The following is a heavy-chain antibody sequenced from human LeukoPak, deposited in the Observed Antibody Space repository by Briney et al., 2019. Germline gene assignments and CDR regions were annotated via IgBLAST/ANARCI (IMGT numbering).Heavy chain of an antibody. V-gene: IGHV3-23*01. D-gene: IGHD3-22*01. CDR1: GFTFSSYA. J-gene: IGHJ4*02. CDR3: AKDPNRYDSSIYYCAY. CDR2: ISGSGGST. Sequence: GGSLRLSCAASGFTFSSYAMSWVRQAPGKGLEWVSAISGSGGSTYYADSVKGRFTISRDNSKNTLYLHMNRLRAEDTAVYYCAKDPNRYDSSIYYCAYWGQGTLVTVSS.